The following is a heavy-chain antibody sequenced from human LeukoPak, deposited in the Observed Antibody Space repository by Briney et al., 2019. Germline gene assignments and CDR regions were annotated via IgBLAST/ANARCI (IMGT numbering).Heavy chain of an antibody. Sequence: PGGSLRLSCAASGFTFSDYYMSWIRQAPGEGLEWVSYISSSGHYTNYADSVKGRFTISRDNSKNSLSLQMNSLRAEDTAVYYCARMYCYEGSGRHFDYWGQGTLVTVSS. CDR2: ISSSGHYT. D-gene: IGHD3-22*01. CDR1: GFTFSDYY. V-gene: IGHV3-11*03. CDR3: ARMYCYEGSGRHFDY. J-gene: IGHJ4*02.